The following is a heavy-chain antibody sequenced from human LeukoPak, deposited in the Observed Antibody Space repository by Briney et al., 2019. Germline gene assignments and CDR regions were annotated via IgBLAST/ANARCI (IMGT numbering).Heavy chain of an antibody. V-gene: IGHV4-61*02. J-gene: IGHJ6*03. CDR1: GGSITSGTYF. CDR3: ARATAWNYHFYMDV. Sequence: SQTLSLTCTVSGGSITSGTYFWTWVRQSAGNGLEWIGRIYTGGVTNYNPSLKSRLSISLDTSKNQFSLKLTSLTAADTAIYYCARATAWNYHFYMDVWGKGTTVSAS. CDR2: IYTGGVT. D-gene: IGHD1-1*01.